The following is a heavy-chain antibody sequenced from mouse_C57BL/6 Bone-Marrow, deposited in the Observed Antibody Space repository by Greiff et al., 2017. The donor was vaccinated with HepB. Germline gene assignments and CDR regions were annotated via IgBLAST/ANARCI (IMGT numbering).Heavy chain of an antibody. D-gene: IGHD4-1*01. CDR3: ARGVWDGGKYYDAMDY. J-gene: IGHJ4*01. V-gene: IGHV1-53*01. Sequence: VQLQQPGTELVKPGASVKLSCKASGYTFTSYWMHWVKQRPGQGLEWIGNINPSNGGTNYNEKFKSKATLTVDKSSSTAYRQLSSLTSEDSAVYYCARGVWDGGKYYDAMDYWGQGTSVTVSS. CDR1: GYTFTSYW. CDR2: INPSNGGT.